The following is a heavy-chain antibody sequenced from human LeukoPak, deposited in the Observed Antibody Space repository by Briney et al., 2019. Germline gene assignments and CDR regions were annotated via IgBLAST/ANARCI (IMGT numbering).Heavy chain of an antibody. V-gene: IGHV4-30-2*01. CDR2: TYHSGST. J-gene: IGHJ5*02. Sequence: PSETLSLPCAVSGGSISSGGYSWSWIRQPPGKGLEWIGYTYHSGSTYYNPSLKSRVTISVDRSKNQFSLKLSSVTAADTAVYYCARGGEYLPKNWFDPWGQGTLVTVSS. CDR3: ARGGEYLPKNWFDP. CDR1: GGSISSGGYS. D-gene: IGHD3-10*01.